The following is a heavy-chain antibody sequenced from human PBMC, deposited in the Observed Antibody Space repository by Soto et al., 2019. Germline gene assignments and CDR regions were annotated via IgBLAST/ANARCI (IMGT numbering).Heavy chain of an antibody. CDR1: GFTFSTHS. CDR3: ARDSPSPGISPIDY. J-gene: IGHJ4*02. V-gene: IGHV3-21*01. CDR2: INTSGDII. Sequence: EVQLLESGGGLVKPGGSLRLSCAASGFTFSTHSMNWVRQAPGKGLEWVSCINTSGDIIYYADSVKGRFTIARHNAKNSLYLQMNSLRAEDTAVYFCARDSPSPGISPIDYWGQGTLVAVSS.